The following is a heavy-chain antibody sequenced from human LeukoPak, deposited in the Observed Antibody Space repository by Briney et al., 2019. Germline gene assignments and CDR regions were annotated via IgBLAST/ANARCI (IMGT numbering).Heavy chain of an antibody. CDR2: ISYDGSNK. D-gene: IGHD6-19*01. Sequence: PGGSLRLSCAASGFTFSSYGMHWVRQAPGKGLEWVAVISYDGSNKYYADSVKGRFTISRDNSKNTLYLQMNSLRAEDTAVYYCAKEIHAVAVAGINYWGQGTLVTVSS. CDR1: GFTFSSYG. V-gene: IGHV3-30*18. J-gene: IGHJ4*02. CDR3: AKEIHAVAVAGINY.